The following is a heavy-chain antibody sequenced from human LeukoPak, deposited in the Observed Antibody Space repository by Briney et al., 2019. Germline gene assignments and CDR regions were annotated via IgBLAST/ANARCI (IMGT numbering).Heavy chain of an antibody. D-gene: IGHD6-19*01. J-gene: IGHJ4*02. CDR1: GYTFTSYG. CDR3: ARDREGIAVAGTVFDY. CDR2: ISAYNGNT. Sequence: ASVKVSCKASGYTFTSYGISWVRQAPGQGLEWMGWISAYNGNTNYAQKLQGRVTMTTDTSTSTAYMELRSLRSDDTAVYYCARDREGIAVAGTVFDYWGQGTLVTVSS. V-gene: IGHV1-18*01.